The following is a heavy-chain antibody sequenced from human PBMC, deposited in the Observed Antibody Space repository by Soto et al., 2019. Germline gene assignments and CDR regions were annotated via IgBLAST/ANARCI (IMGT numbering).Heavy chain of an antibody. J-gene: IGHJ6*02. CDR1: GCSXTKYG. Sequence: XKVSFKTSGCSXTKYGLHLVRQAPGQSLEWMGWINPGNCDTKYSQKFQGRVTITRDTSATTAYMELISLRSEDSAVFYCARTDCSSTSCYNYYYYGMDVWGQGTTGTVSS. CDR2: INPGNCDT. D-gene: IGHD2-2*01. CDR3: ARTDCSSTSCYNYYYYGMDV. V-gene: IGHV1-3*01.